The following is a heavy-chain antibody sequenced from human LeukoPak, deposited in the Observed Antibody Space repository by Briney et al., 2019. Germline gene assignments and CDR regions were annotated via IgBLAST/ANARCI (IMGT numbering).Heavy chain of an antibody. J-gene: IGHJ4*02. D-gene: IGHD1-1*01. CDR3: ARAQQERRAGYFDY. CDR2: IIPIFGTA. CDR1: GGTFSSYA. Sequence: SVKVSCKASGGTFSSYAISWVRQAPGQGLEWMGGIIPIFGTANYAQKFQGRVTITTDESTSTAYMELSSLRSEDTAVYYCARAQQERRAGYFDYWGQGALVTVSS. V-gene: IGHV1-69*05.